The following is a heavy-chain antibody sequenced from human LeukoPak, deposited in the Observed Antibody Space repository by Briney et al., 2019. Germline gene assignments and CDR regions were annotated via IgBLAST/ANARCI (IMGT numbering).Heavy chain of an antibody. V-gene: IGHV4-34*01. J-gene: IGHJ5*02. D-gene: IGHD5-12*01. CDR1: GGSFSGYY. CDR3: ARDGTVATNWFDP. Sequence: KPSETLSLTCAVYGGSFSGYYWSWIRQPPGKGLEWIGEINHSGSTNYNPSLKSRVTISMDTSKNQFSLRLNSVTAADTAVYYCARDGTVATNWFDPWGQGTLVTVSS. CDR2: INHSGST.